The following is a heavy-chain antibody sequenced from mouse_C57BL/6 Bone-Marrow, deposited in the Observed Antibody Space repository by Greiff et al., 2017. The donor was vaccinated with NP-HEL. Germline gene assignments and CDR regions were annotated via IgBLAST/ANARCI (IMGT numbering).Heavy chain of an antibody. CDR2: IDPENGDT. V-gene: IGHV14-4*01. D-gene: IGHD2-3*01. CDR3: TLDGYYVDYAMDY. CDR1: GFNIKDDY. Sequence: EVQLKESGAELVRPGASVKLSCTASGFNIKDDYMHWVKQRPEQGLEWIGWIDPENGDTEYASKFQGKATITADTSSNTAYLQLSSLTSEDTAVYYCTLDGYYVDYAMDYWGQGTSVTVSS. J-gene: IGHJ4*01.